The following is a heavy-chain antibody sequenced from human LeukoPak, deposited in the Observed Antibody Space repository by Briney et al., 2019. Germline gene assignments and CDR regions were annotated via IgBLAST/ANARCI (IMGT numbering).Heavy chain of an antibody. J-gene: IGHJ4*02. Sequence: SETLSLTCTVSGGSISSSSYYWGWIRQPPGKGLEWIGSIHYSGSTYYNPSLSSRVIMALDTSKNHLSLNLTSVTAADTAVYYCSRENGAFSPFGYWGQGTLVTVPS. CDR3: SRENGAFSPFGY. D-gene: IGHD2-8*01. CDR2: IHYSGST. CDR1: GGSISSSSYY. V-gene: IGHV4-39*07.